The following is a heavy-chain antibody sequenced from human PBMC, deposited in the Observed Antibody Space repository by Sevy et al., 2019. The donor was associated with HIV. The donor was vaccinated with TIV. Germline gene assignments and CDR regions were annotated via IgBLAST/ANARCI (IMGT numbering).Heavy chain of an antibody. J-gene: IGHJ4*02. Sequence: SETLSLTCAVYSGSFTGYYWSWIRQPPGKGLEWMREINHSGSTTYNPSLKSRVTISVDTSKNQFTLRLTSVTAADTAVYYCARGVGNSYGYDPDYWGQGTLVTVSS. D-gene: IGHD5-18*01. CDR2: INHSGST. CDR3: ARGVGNSYGYDPDY. V-gene: IGHV4-34*01. CDR1: SGSFTGYY.